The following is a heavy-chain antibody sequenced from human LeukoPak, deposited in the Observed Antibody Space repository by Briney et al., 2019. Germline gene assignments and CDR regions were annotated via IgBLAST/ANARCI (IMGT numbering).Heavy chain of an antibody. V-gene: IGHV3-11*04. D-gene: IGHD3-3*01. Sequence: GGSLRLSCAASGFTFSDYYMSWIRQAPGKGLEWVSYISSSGSTIYYADSVKGRFTTSRDNAKNSLYLQMNSLRAEDTAVYYCARGSGYYDFWSGYYYYYYYYMDVWGKGTTVTVSS. CDR2: ISSSGSTI. J-gene: IGHJ6*03. CDR1: GFTFSDYY. CDR3: ARGSGYYDFWSGYYYYYYYYMDV.